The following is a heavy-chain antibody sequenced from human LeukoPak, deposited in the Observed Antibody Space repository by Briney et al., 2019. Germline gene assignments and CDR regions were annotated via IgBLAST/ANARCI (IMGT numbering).Heavy chain of an antibody. CDR3: ATILRDFWSGYYLNWFDP. D-gene: IGHD3-3*01. CDR1: GYTFTDYY. CDR2: VDPEDGET. Sequence: ASVKISCKVSGYTFTDYYMHWVQQAPGKGLEWMGLVDPEDGETIYAEKFQGRVTITADTSTDTAYMELSSLRSEDTAVYYCATILRDFWSGYYLNWFDPCGQGTLVTVSS. J-gene: IGHJ5*02. V-gene: IGHV1-69-2*01.